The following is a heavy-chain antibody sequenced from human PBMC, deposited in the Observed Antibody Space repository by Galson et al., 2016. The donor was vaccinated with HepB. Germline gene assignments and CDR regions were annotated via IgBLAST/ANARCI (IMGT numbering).Heavy chain of an antibody. D-gene: IGHD3-22*01. Sequence: SVKVSCKASGYTFTNYGISWVRQAPGQGLEWMGWISAKNGDTNYAQKLQGRVTMTTDTSTNIVYMELRSLRSDDTAVYYCARGLPRYDYDSSGYSDYWGQGTLVTVSS. CDR1: GYTFTNYG. V-gene: IGHV1-18*01. CDR2: ISAKNGDT. CDR3: ARGLPRYDYDSSGYSDY. J-gene: IGHJ4*02.